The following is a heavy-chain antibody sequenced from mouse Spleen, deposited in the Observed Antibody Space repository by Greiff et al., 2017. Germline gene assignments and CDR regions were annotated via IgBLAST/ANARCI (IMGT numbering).Heavy chain of an antibody. Sequence: VQLVESGPGLVQPSQSLSITCTVSGFSLTSYGVHWVRQSPGKGLEWLGVIWRGGSTDYNAAFMSRLSITKDNSKSQVFFKMNSLQADDTAIYYCAKKNDYDGVSYAMDYWGQGTSVTVSS. CDR2: IWRGGST. V-gene: IGHV2-5*01. D-gene: IGHD2-4*01. CDR3: AKKNDYDGVSYAMDY. CDR1: GFSLTSYG. J-gene: IGHJ4*01.